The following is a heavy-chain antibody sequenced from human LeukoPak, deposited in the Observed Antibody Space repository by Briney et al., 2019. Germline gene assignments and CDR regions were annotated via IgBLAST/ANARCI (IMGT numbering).Heavy chain of an antibody. Sequence: SQTLSLTCAISGDSVSSNSVTWNWIRQSPSRGLEWLGRTYYRSKWYNDYAVSVKSRITINPDTSKNQFSLQLNSVTPEGTAVYYCARDEGEYSSSGVEVYYYYYGMDVWGQGTTVTVSS. CDR3: ARDEGEYSSSGVEVYYYYYGMDV. J-gene: IGHJ6*02. CDR2: TYYRSKWYN. V-gene: IGHV6-1*01. CDR1: GDSVSSNSVT. D-gene: IGHD6-6*01.